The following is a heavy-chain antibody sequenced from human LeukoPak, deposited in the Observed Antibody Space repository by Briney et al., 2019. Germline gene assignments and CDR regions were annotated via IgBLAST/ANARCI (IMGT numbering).Heavy chain of an antibody. CDR2: IYYSGSI. J-gene: IGHJ5*02. CDR3: ARTVQYNWFDP. Sequence: SETLSLTCTVSGGSISSYYWSWIRQPPGKGLEWIGYIYYSGSINYNPSLKSRVTISVDRSKNQFSLKLSSVTAADTAVYYCARTVQYNWFDPWGQGTLVTVSS. D-gene: IGHD6-6*01. CDR1: GGSISSYY. V-gene: IGHV4-59*12.